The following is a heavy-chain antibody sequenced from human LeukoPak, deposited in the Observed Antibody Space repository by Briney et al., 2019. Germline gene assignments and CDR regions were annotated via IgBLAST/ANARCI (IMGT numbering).Heavy chain of an antibody. J-gene: IGHJ4*02. V-gene: IGHV4-39*01. Sequence: PSETLSLTCSVSGGLISSSGNFYWGWIRQVPGKGLEWIGSVYYTGYSYDNPSLKSRVTVSVDTSKNQFSLKLSSVTAADTAVYYCASTHKDTEFDYWGQGTLVTVSS. D-gene: IGHD5-18*01. CDR3: ASTHKDTEFDY. CDR2: VYYTGYS. CDR1: GGLISSSGNFY.